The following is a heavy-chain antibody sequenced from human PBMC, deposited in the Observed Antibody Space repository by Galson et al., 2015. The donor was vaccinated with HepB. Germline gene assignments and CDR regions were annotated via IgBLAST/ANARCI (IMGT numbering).Heavy chain of an antibody. CDR1: GDSVSSKVAA. V-gene: IGHV6-1*01. CDR3: ARATGIVGTIGYFDY. J-gene: IGHJ4*02. D-gene: IGHD5-12*01. CDR2: PFYRSKWSH. Sequence: CAISGDSVSSKVAAWIWIRQSPSRGLEWLGRPFYRSKWSHDYAVSVKGRITIIADTSKNQFSLHLNSVTPEDSAVYYCARATGIVGTIGYFDYWGRGTLVTVSS.